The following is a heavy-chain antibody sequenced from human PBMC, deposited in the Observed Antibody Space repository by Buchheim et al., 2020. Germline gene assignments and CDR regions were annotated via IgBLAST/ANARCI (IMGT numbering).Heavy chain of an antibody. Sequence: QVQLVESGGGVVQPGRSLRLSCAASGFTFSSYGMHWVRQAPGKGLEWVAGISYDGSNKYYADSVKGRFTISRDNSKNTLYLQMNSLRAEDTAVYYCAKDVHVEYSSSWYGVWFFTTGPDYWGQGTL. J-gene: IGHJ4*02. CDR2: ISYDGSNK. D-gene: IGHD6-13*01. CDR1: GFTFSSYG. CDR3: AKDVHVEYSSSWYGVWFFTTGPDY. V-gene: IGHV3-30*18.